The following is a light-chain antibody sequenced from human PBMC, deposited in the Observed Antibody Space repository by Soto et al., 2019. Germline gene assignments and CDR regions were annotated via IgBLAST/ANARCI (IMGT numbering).Light chain of an antibody. J-gene: IGKJ1*01. CDR1: QSVSNNY. V-gene: IGKV3-20*01. CDR2: GAS. Sequence: EIVLTQSPGTLSLSPGERATLSCRASQSVSNNYLAWYQQKPGQAPRLLIYGASNRATGIPDRFSGSGSGTDFTLTISRLEPEDFAVYYCQQYVRSPWTFGQGTKVDIK. CDR3: QQYVRSPWT.